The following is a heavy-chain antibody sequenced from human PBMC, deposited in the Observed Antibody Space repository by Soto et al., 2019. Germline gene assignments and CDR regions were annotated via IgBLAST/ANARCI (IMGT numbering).Heavy chain of an antibody. CDR2: IYYSGST. CDR1: GGSISSYY. CDR3: ASSHAGAHITAAVH. Sequence: SETLSLTCTVSGGSISSYYWSWIRQPPGKGLEWIGYIYYSGSTKYNPSLKSRVTISVDTSKNQFSLKLSSVTAADTAVYYCASSHAGAHITAAVHWGQGTLVTVSS. D-gene: IGHD6-13*01. J-gene: IGHJ4*02. V-gene: IGHV4-59*01.